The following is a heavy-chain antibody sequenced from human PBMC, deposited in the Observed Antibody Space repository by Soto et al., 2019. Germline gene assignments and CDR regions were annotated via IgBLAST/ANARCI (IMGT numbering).Heavy chain of an antibody. CDR3: AREIRAAAGTGEFDY. CDR2: IYPGDSDT. V-gene: IGHV5-51*01. D-gene: IGHD6-13*01. Sequence: GESLKISCKGSGYSFTSYWIGWVRQMPGKGLEWMGIIYPGDSDTRYSPSFQGQVTISADKSISTAYLQWSSLKASDTAMYYCAREIRAAAGTGEFDYWGQGTLVTVSS. J-gene: IGHJ4*02. CDR1: GYSFTSYW.